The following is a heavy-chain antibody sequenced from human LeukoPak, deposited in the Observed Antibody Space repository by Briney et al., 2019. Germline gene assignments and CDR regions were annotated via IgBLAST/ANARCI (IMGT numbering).Heavy chain of an antibody. V-gene: IGHV3-23*01. D-gene: IGHD6-19*01. CDR1: GITFSSFG. CDR2: ISGSGDAT. CDR3: AKTTSSGWYVFDY. J-gene: IGHJ4*02. Sequence: GGSLRLSCAASGITFSSFGMSWVRQAPGKGLEWVSSISGSGDATKCTASLKGRFTISRDNSKNTLYLQMNSLRVDDTAVYYCAKTTSSGWYVFDYWGQGTLVTVSS.